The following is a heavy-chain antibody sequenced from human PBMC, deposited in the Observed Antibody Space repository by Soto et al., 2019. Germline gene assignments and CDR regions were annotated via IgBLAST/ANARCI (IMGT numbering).Heavy chain of an antibody. V-gene: IGHV3-53*01. J-gene: IGHJ3*02. CDR2: LYSTDGT. CDR1: GFTFSGKKY. Sequence: GGSLRLSCAASGFTFSGKKYLTWVRQAPGKGLEWVSALYSTDGTFYADSVKGRFSTSKDNSENTFYLQLNSLRPDDTAVYYCASWLLREHAFDIWGLGTMVTVSS. CDR3: ASWLLREHAFDI. D-gene: IGHD2-15*01.